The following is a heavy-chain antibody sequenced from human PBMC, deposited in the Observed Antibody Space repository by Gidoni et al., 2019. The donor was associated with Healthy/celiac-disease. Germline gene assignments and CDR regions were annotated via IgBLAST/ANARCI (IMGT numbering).Heavy chain of an antibody. CDR1: GFTFSSYD. V-gene: IGHV3-13*01. CDR2: IATAGDT. J-gene: IGHJ6*02. D-gene: IGHD6-13*01. CDR3: ARGLRGGDGSSVVPYYYYDYGMDV. Sequence: EVQLVESGGGLVQPGGSLRLSCAASGFTFSSYDMHWVRQATRKGLEWVSAIATAGDTYYPGSVKGRFTISRENAKNSLYLQMNSLRAGDTAVYYCARGLRGGDGSSVVPYYYYDYGMDVWGQGTTVTVSS.